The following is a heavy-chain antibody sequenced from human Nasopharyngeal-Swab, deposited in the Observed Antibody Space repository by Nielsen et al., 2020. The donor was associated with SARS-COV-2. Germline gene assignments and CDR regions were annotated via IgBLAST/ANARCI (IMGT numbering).Heavy chain of an antibody. CDR1: GGSVTDTDYF. CDR2: IDYSGRT. D-gene: IGHD1-26*01. Sequence: SKTLSLTCTVSGGSVTDTDYFWGWIRQPPVTGLEWIGNIDYSGRTFYNPSLKSRVSISVDTSKNQFSLNLHSVTAADTGVYYCASYYVGVDGQKRFDDWGQGTLVTVSS. V-gene: IGHV4-39*01. J-gene: IGHJ4*02. CDR3: ASYYVGVDGQKRFDD.